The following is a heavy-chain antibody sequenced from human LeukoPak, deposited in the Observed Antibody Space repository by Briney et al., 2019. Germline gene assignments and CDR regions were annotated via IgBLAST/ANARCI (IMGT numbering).Heavy chain of an antibody. D-gene: IGHD3-16*02. CDR3: ARYVWGSYPTFEDY. CDR1: GGSFSGYY. CDR2: INHSGST. J-gene: IGHJ4*02. V-gene: IGHV4-34*01. Sequence: SETLSLTCAVYGGSFSGYYWSWIRQPPGKGLEWIGEINHSGSTNYNPSLKSRVIISVDTSKNQFSLKLSSVTAADTAVYYCARYVWGSYPTFEDYWGQGTLVTVSS.